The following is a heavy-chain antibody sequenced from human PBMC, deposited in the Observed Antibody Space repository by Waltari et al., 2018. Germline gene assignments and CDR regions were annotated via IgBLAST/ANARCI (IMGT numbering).Heavy chain of an antibody. CDR2: INPSGGST. V-gene: IGHV1-46*01. Sequence: QVQLVQSGAEVKKPGASVKVSCKASGYTFTSYYMHWVRQAPGQGLEWMGIINPSGGSTSYAQKFQGRVTMTRDTSTSTVYMELSSLRSEDTAVYYCARVVAALPYDSSGYYLDYWGQGTLVTVSS. J-gene: IGHJ4*02. CDR3: ARVVAALPYDSSGYYLDY. D-gene: IGHD3-22*01. CDR1: GYTFTSYY.